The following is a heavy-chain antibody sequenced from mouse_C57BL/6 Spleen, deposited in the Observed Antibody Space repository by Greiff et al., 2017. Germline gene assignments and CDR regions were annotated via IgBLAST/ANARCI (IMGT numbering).Heavy chain of an antibody. D-gene: IGHD2-10*01. J-gene: IGHJ3*01. CDR1: GFTFSSYA. CDR3: TRSPYCKGLAY. CDR2: ISSGGDCI. V-gene: IGHV5-9-1*02. Sequence: EVQGVESGDGLVKPGGSLKLSCAASGFTFSSYAMSWVRQTPEKRLEWVAYISSGGDCIYYADTLKGRFTISRDNARNTLYLQMSSLKSEDTAMYYCTRSPYCKGLAYWDQGTLVTVSA.